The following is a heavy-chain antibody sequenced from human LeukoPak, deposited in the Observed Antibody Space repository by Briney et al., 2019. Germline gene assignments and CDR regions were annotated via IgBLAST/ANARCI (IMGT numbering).Heavy chain of an antibody. Sequence: SVKVSCKASGGTFSSYAISWVRQAPGQGLEWMGRIIPILGIANYAQKFQGRVTITADKSTSTAYMELSSLRSEDTAVYYCARDRQYSSSWYESGYWGQGTLVTVSS. V-gene: IGHV1-69*04. J-gene: IGHJ4*02. D-gene: IGHD6-13*01. CDR3: ARDRQYSSSWYESGY. CDR2: IIPILGIA. CDR1: GGTFSSYA.